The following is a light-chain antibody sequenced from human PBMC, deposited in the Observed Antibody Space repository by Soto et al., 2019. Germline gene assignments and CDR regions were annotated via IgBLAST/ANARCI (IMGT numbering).Light chain of an antibody. J-gene: IGKJ3*01. CDR2: DAS. CDR1: QDITXX. Sequence: DIQMTQSPSSLSASVXXRVTITCQASQDITXXLNWYQQKPGNAPKLLIYDASNLETGVPSRFGGSGSGTDFTFTISSLQPEDIATYYCQQYDNLPFTFGPGTKVDIK. V-gene: IGKV1-33*01. CDR3: QQYDNLPFT.